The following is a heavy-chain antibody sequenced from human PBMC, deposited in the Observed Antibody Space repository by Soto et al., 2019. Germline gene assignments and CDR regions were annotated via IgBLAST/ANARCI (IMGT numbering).Heavy chain of an antibody. CDR2: ISYDGSNK. J-gene: IGHJ4*02. D-gene: IGHD6-13*01. CDR3: ARDISAAGMDY. V-gene: IGHV3-30-3*01. Sequence: QVQLVESGGGVVQPGRSLRLSCAASGFTFSSYAMHWVRQAPGKGLDWVAVISYDGSNKYYADSVKGRCTISRDNSKNTLYLQMNSLRAEDTAVYYCARDISAAGMDYWGQGTLVTVSS. CDR1: GFTFSSYA.